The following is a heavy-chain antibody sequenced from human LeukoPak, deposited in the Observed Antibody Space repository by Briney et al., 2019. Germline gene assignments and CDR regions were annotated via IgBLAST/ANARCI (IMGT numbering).Heavy chain of an antibody. V-gene: IGHV3-7*03. D-gene: IGHD5-18*01. CDR1: GFTFSSYW. CDR3: AKGLHGRGYSYGYYYFDY. J-gene: IGHJ4*02. Sequence: TGGSLRLSCAASGFTFSSYWMSWVRQAPGKGLEWVANIKQDGSEKYYVDSVKGRFTISRDNAKNSLYLQMNSLRAEDTAVYYCAKGLHGRGYSYGYYYFDYWGQGTLVTVSS. CDR2: IKQDGSEK.